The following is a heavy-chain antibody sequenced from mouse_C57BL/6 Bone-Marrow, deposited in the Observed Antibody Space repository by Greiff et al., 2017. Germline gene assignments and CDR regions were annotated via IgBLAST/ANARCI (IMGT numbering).Heavy chain of an antibody. Sequence: EVQLQESGPELVKPGASVKMSCKASGYTFTDYNMHWVKQSHGKSLEWIGYINPNNGGTSYNQKFKGKATLTVNKSSSTAYMELRSLTSEDSAVYYCARPGRRRYFDVWGTGTTVTVSS. D-gene: IGHD3-3*01. CDR1: GYTFTDYN. V-gene: IGHV1-22*01. CDR2: INPNNGGT. CDR3: ARPGRRRYFDV. J-gene: IGHJ1*03.